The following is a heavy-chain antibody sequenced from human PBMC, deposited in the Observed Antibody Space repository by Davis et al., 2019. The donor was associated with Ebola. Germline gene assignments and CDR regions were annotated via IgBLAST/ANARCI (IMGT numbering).Heavy chain of an antibody. CDR2: IYYSGNT. CDR3: ARGQRGYSF. V-gene: IGHV4-59*01. Sequence: MPSETLSLTCAVYGGSFSGYYWSWIRQPPGKGLEWIGYIYYSGNTKFNPSLKGRVTISVDTSKNQFSLNLDSMTAADTAVYYCARGQRGYSFWGRGTLVIVSS. D-gene: IGHD5-18*01. J-gene: IGHJ4*02. CDR1: GGSFSGYY.